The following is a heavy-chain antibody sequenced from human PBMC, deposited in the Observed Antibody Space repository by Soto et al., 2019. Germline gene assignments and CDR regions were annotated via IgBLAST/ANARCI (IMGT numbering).Heavy chain of an antibody. J-gene: IGHJ4*02. CDR1: GGSISSSSYY. CDR3: ARPFSSGWYYFDY. V-gene: IGHV4-39*01. D-gene: IGHD6-19*01. Sequence: QLQLQESGPGLVKPSETLSLTCTVSGGSISSSSYYWGWIRQPPGKGLEWIGSIYYSGSTYYNPSLKSRVTISVDTSKNQFSLKLSSVTAADTAVYYCARPFSSGWYYFDYWGQGTLVTVSS. CDR2: IYYSGST.